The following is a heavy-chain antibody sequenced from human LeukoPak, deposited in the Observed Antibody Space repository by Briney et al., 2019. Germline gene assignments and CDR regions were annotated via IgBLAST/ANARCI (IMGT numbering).Heavy chain of an antibody. CDR1: GFTFSSDW. D-gene: IGHD2-15*01. Sequence: GGSLRLSCAASGFTFSSDWMHWVRQAPGKGLVWVSRINSDGSSTSYADSVKGRFTISRDNAKNTLYLQMNSLRAEDTAVYYCARWRATHPDLDFDYWGQGTLVTVSS. V-gene: IGHV3-74*01. CDR2: INSDGSST. J-gene: IGHJ4*02. CDR3: ARWRATHPDLDFDY.